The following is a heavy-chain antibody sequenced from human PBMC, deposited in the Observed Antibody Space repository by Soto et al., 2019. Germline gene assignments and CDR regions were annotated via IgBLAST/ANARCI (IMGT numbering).Heavy chain of an antibody. CDR3: ARDRSVLRFLEWLPHDAFDI. Sequence: ASVKVSCKASGYTFTGYGICWVRQAPGQGLEWMGWISAYNGNTNYAQKLQGRVTMITDTSTSTAYMELRSLRSDDTAVYYCARDRSVLRFLEWLPHDAFDIWGQGTMVTVSS. V-gene: IGHV1-18*01. CDR1: GYTFTGYG. D-gene: IGHD3-3*01. J-gene: IGHJ3*02. CDR2: ISAYNGNT.